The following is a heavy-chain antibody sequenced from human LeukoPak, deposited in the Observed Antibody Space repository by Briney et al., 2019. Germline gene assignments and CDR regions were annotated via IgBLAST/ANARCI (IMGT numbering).Heavy chain of an antibody. CDR3: ARDRVKLGIKVGVAFDI. J-gene: IGHJ3*02. V-gene: IGHV6-1*01. CDR2: TYYRSKWYN. CDR1: GDSVSSNSAA. D-gene: IGHD7-27*01. Sequence: SQTLSLTCAISGDSVSSNSAAWNWIRQSPSRGLEWLGRTYYRSKWYNDYAVSVKSRITINPDTSKNQFSPQLNSVTPEDTAVYYCARDRVKLGIKVGVAFDIWGQGTMVTVSS.